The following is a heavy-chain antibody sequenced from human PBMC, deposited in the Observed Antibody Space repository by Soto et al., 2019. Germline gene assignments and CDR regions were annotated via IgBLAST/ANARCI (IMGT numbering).Heavy chain of an antibody. CDR1: GGSFSGYY. CDR2: INHSGST. CDR3: ARRPSHVLRYFDWPNFDY. V-gene: IGHV4-34*01. Sequence: QVQLQQWGAGLLKPSETLSLNCAVYGGSFSGYYWSWIRHPPGKGLEWIGEINHSGSTNYNPSLKSRVTISVDTSKNQFSLKLSSVTAADTAVYYCARRPSHVLRYFDWPNFDYWGQGTLVTVSS. J-gene: IGHJ4*02. D-gene: IGHD3-9*01.